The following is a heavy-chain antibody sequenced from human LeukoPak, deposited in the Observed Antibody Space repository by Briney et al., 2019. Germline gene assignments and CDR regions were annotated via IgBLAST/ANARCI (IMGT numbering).Heavy chain of an antibody. V-gene: IGHV3-30-3*01. CDR2: ISYDGSNK. D-gene: IGHD2-15*01. CDR3: ARVYCSGGSCLEGAFDI. J-gene: IGHJ3*02. Sequence: LSLTCTVSGGSISSNGYYWGWIRQPPGKGLEWVAVISYDGSNKYYADSVKGRFTISRDNSKNTLYLQMNSLRAEDTAVYYCARVYCSGGSCLEGAFDIWGQGTMVTVSS. CDR1: GGSISSNG.